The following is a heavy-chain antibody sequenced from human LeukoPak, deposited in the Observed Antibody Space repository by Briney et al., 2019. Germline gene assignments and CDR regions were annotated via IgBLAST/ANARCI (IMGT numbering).Heavy chain of an antibody. J-gene: IGHJ6*03. CDR3: ARLGIVVVPAATQGYMDV. CDR1: GGSISSYY. V-gene: IGHV4-59*05. Sequence: PSETLSLTCTVSGGSISSYYWSWIRQPPGKGLEWIGSIYYSGSTYYNPSLKSRVTISVDTSKNQFSLKLSSVTAADTAVYYCARLGIVVVPAATQGYMDVWGKGTTVTVSS. D-gene: IGHD2-2*01. CDR2: IYYSGST.